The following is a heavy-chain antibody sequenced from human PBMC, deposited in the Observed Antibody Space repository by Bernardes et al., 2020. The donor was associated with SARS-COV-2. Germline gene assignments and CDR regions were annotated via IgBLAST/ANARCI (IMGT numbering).Heavy chain of an antibody. D-gene: IGHD2-21*01. J-gene: IGHJ4*02. V-gene: IGHV3-73*01. CDR3: VRDWGGGGR. CDR1: GFNFSGSA. Sequence: GGSLRLSCAASGFNFSGSAIQWVRQAPGKGLEWVGRMRSKPKNYATTYAPSLKDRITISRDNSKNTLYLQMSSLRAEDTGVYYCVRDWGGGGRWGQGTLVTVSS. CDR2: MRSKPKNYAT.